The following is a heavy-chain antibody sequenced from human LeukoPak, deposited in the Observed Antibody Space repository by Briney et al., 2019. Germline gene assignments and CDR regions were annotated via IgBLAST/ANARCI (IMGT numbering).Heavy chain of an antibody. CDR2: ISGSGGST. D-gene: IGHD3-10*01. J-gene: IGHJ4*02. Sequence: GGSLRLSCAASGFTFSSYAMSWVRQAPGKGLEWVSAISGSGGSTYYADSVKGRFTISRDNSKNTLYLQMNSLRAEGTAVYYCAKGVGLTWFGELSGPFDYWGQGTLVTVSS. V-gene: IGHV3-23*01. CDR3: AKGVGLTWFGELSGPFDY. CDR1: GFTFSSYA.